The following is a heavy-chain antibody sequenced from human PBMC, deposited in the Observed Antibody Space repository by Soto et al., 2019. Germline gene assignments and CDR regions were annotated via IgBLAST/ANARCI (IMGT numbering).Heavy chain of an antibody. CDR1: GFTFSSYS. V-gene: IGHV3-21*01. CDR3: ARDQVAGTRYFDL. D-gene: IGHD6-19*01. J-gene: IGHJ2*01. CDR2: ISSSSSYI. Sequence: EVQLVESGGGLVKPGGSLRLSCAASGFTFSSYSMNWVRQAPGKGLEWVSSISSSSSYIYYADSVKGRFTISRDNAKNSLYLQRNSLRAEDTAVYSCARDQVAGTRYFDLWGRGTLVTVSS.